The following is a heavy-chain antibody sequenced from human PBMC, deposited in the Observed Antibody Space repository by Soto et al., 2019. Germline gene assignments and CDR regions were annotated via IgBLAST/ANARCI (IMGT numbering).Heavy chain of an antibody. V-gene: IGHV3-15*07. Sequence: SVSNAWMNWVRRAPGKGLEWVGRIKSKTDGGTTDYAAPVKGRFTISRDDSKNTLYLQMNSLKTEDTAVYYCTTDRNQAYYYYGMDVWGQGTTVTVSS. CDR3: TTDRNQAYYYYGMDV. D-gene: IGHD2-2*01. CDR1: SVSNAW. CDR2: IKSKTDGGTT. J-gene: IGHJ6*02.